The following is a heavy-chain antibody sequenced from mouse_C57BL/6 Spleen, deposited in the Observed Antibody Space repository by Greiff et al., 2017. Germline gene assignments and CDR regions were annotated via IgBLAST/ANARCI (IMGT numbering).Heavy chain of an antibody. V-gene: IGHV14-2*01. CDR3: ARPAVQSWYFDV. Sequence: EVQLQQSGAELVKPGASVKLSCTASGFNINDYYMHWVKQRTEQGLEWIGRIDPEDGETKYAPKFQGKATITADTSSNTAYLQLSSREAEDTAVYDCARPAVQSWYFDVWGTGTTVTVSS. CDR1: GFNINDYY. J-gene: IGHJ1*03. CDR2: IDPEDGET.